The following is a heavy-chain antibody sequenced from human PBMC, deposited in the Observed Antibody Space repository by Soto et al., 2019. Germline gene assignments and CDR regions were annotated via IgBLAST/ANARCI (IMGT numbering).Heavy chain of an antibody. CDR2: IYYSGST. D-gene: IGHD2-15*01. Sequence: QLQLQESGTGLVKPSETLSLTCTVSGGSISSSSYYWGWLRQPPGNGLEWIGSIYYSGSTYYNPSLKSRVTISVDTAKNQFSLKLSSVTAADTAVYYCARPDDGGNSDYWGQGTLVTVSS. V-gene: IGHV4-39*01. CDR1: GGSISSSSYY. J-gene: IGHJ4*02. CDR3: ARPDDGGNSDY.